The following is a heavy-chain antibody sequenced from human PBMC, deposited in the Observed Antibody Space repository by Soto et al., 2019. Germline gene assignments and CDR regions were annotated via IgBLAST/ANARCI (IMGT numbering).Heavy chain of an antibody. CDR2: IIPILGIA. J-gene: IGHJ4*02. Sequence: QVQLVQSGAEVKKPGSSVKVSCKASGGTFSSYTISWVRQAPGQGLEWMGRIIPILGIANYAQKFQGRVTITADKSTSTAYMELSSLRSEDTAVYYCVTPNNYGSGSYWGFDYWGQGTLVTVSS. CDR1: GGTFSSYT. V-gene: IGHV1-69*02. D-gene: IGHD3-10*01. CDR3: VTPNNYGSGSYWGFDY.